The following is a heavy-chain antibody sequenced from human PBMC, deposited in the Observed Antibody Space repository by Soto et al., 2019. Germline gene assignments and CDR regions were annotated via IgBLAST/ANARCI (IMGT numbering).Heavy chain of an antibody. Sequence: EVQLVESGGDLVKPGRSLRLSCAASGFTFNNTWMNWVRQAPGKGLEWVGRIKGKIDGGATDYAAPVKGRFTISRDDSKNTLSLQMNNLKIEDTAVYYGVRNMDVWGQGTTVTVSS. V-gene: IGHV3-15*07. J-gene: IGHJ6*02. CDR3: VRNMDV. CDR1: GFTFNNTW. CDR2: IKGKIDGGAT.